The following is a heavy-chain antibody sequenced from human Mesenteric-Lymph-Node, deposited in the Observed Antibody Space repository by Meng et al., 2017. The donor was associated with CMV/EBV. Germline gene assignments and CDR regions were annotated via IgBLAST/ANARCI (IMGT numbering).Heavy chain of an antibody. CDR1: GFTFSGSA. Sequence: GGSLRLSCAASGFTFSGSAMHWVRQASGKGLEWVGRVRSKANSYATAYAASVKGRFTISRDDSKNTAYLQMNSLKTEDTAVYYCARGYSSGWYFDYWGQGTLVTVSS. CDR2: VRSKANSYAT. J-gene: IGHJ4*02. CDR3: ARGYSSGWYFDY. D-gene: IGHD6-19*01. V-gene: IGHV3-73*01.